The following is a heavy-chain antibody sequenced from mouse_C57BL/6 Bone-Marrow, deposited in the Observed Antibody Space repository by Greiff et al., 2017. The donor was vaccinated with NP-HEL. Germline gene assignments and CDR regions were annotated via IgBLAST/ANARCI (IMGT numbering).Heavy chain of an antibody. CDR1: GFNFKDDY. CDR3: TTRAWFAY. V-gene: IGHV14-4*01. CDR2: IDPENGDT. J-gene: IGHJ3*01. Sequence: VQLQQSGAELVRPGASVKLSCTASGFNFKDDYMPWVKQRPEQGLEWIGWIDPENGDTEYASKFQGKATITADTSSNTAYLQLSSLTSEDTAVYYCTTRAWFAYWGQGTLVTVSA.